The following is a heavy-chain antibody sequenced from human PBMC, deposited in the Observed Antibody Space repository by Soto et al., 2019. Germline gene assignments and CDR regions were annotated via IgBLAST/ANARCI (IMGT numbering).Heavy chain of an antibody. CDR1: GYTFINYG. CDR2: ISVYNGYA. J-gene: IGHJ4*02. Sequence: QVQLVQSGAEVKKPGASVKVSCKASGYTFINYGISWVRQAPGHGLEWMGWISVYNGYAHYAQKVQGRVTMTTDTSTNTAYMELRSLRSDDTAVYFCARNSSGWSHSDYWGQGPLVTVSS. V-gene: IGHV1-18*01. CDR3: ARNSSGWSHSDY. D-gene: IGHD6-19*01.